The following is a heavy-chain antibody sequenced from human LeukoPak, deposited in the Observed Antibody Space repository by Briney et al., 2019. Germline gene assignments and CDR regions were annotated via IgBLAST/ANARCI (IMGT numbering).Heavy chain of an antibody. V-gene: IGHV1-2*02. CDR3: ATNILVRDIINWFDP. CDR2: IKPNSGGT. J-gene: IGHJ5*02. Sequence: ASVKVSCKASGYSFADYYMHWVRQAPGQGLEWMGWIKPNSGGTRSAQKFQGRVTMTRDTSISTAYMELSSLRYDDAAVYYCATNILVRDIINWFDPWGQGTLVTVSS. CDR1: GYSFADYY. D-gene: IGHD3-10*01.